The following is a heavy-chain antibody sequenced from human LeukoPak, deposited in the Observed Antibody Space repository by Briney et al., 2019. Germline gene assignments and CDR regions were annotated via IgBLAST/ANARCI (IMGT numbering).Heavy chain of an antibody. J-gene: IGHJ4*02. CDR3: ASAPNVRYFDY. V-gene: IGHV4-61*01. CDR2: IYYSGST. Sequence: SETLSLTCTVSGGSVSSGSYDWSWIRQPPGKGLEWIGYIYYSGSTNYNPSLKSRVTISLDTSKNQFSLKLNSVTAADTAVYYCASAPNVRYFDYWRQGTLVTVSS. CDR1: GGSVSSGSYD.